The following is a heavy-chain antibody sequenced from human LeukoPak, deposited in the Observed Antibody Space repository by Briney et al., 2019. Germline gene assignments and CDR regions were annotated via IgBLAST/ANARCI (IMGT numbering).Heavy chain of an antibody. D-gene: IGHD5-18*01. CDR3: ARSTPAYSYGVDY. V-gene: IGHV3-30-3*01. CDR1: GFTFSSYA. CDR2: MSYDGSNK. Sequence: GGSLRLSCAASGFTFSSYAMHWVRQAPGKGLEWVTLMSYDGSNKYYTDSVKGRFTISRDNSKDTLYLQMNSLRAEDTAVYYCARSTPAYSYGVDYWGRGTLVTVSS. J-gene: IGHJ4*02.